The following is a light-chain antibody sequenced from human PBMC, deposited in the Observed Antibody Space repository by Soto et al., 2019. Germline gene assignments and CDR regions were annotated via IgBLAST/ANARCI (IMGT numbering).Light chain of an antibody. CDR3: QQYGSSPPGT. Sequence: EIVLTQSPGTLYLSPGERATLSCRASQSVTSSYLAWYQQKPGQAPRLLIYGASSRATGIPDRFSGSGSETDFTLTISRLEPEDFAVYYCQQYGSSPPGTCGQGTKVEIK. CDR1: QSVTSSY. CDR2: GAS. J-gene: IGKJ1*01. V-gene: IGKV3-20*01.